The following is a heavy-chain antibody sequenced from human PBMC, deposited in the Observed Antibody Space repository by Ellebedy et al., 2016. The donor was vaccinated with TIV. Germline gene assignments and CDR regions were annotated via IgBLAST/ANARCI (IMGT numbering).Heavy chain of an antibody. CDR2: IDPSDSYN. V-gene: IGHV5-10-1*01. Sequence: KVSXXASGYSFTSYWITWVRQMPGKGLEWMGRIDPSDSYNKYRTYSPSFQGHVTISVDKSISTAYLQWSSLKASDTAMYYCARHELGSNAAFDSWGQGTLVTVSS. CDR3: ARHELGSNAAFDS. D-gene: IGHD7-27*01. CDR1: GYSFTSYW. J-gene: IGHJ4*02.